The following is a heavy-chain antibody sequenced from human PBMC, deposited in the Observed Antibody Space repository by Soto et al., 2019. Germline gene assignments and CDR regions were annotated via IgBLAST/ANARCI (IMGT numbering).Heavy chain of an antibody. CDR2: ISGSGGTT. CDR3: AKGDRSYCGADCYSDH. J-gene: IGHJ5*02. CDR1: GFTFNNYA. D-gene: IGHD2-21*02. Sequence: EVQLLGSGGGLVQPGGSLRLSCAASGFTFNNYAMNWVRQAPGKGLEWVSGISGSGGTTYYADSVKGRFTISRDNSRNTLYLQMISLRAGDTAVYYCAKGDRSYCGADCYSDHWGQGTLATVSS. V-gene: IGHV3-23*01.